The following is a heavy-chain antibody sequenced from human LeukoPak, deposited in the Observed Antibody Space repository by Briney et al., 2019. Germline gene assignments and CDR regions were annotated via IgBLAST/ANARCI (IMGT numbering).Heavy chain of an antibody. D-gene: IGHD2-15*01. CDR3: ARDLFVVVVAATVGWCDP. J-gene: IGHJ5*02. CDR1: GYTFTSYV. CDR2: ISAYNGNT. Sequence: GASVKVSCKASGYTFTSYVISWVRQAPGQGLEWMGWISAYNGNTNYAQKLQGRVTMTTDTSTSTAYMELRSLRSDDTAVYYCARDLFVVVVAATVGWCDPWGQGTLVTVSS. V-gene: IGHV1-18*01.